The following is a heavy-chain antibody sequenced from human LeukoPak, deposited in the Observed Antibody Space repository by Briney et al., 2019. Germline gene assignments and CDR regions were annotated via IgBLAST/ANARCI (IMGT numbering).Heavy chain of an antibody. Sequence: GESLKISCKGSGYSFSSYWISWVRQMPGKGLEWMGIIYPGDSDTRYSPSFQGQVTISADKSISTAYLQWSSPKASDTAMYYCARHLAVAGNQYYFDYWGQGTLVTVSS. CDR2: IYPGDSDT. CDR3: ARHLAVAGNQYYFDY. CDR1: GYSFSSYW. J-gene: IGHJ4*02. V-gene: IGHV5-51*01. D-gene: IGHD6-19*01.